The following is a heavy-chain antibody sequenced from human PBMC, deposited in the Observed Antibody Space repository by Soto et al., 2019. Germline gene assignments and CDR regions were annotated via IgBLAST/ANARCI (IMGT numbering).Heavy chain of an antibody. D-gene: IGHD1-26*01. CDR3: ARESALPNWFDP. CDR1: GGSISSGDYY. J-gene: IGHJ5*02. CDR2: IYYSGST. Sequence: SETLSLTCTVSGGSISSGDYYWSWIRQPPGKGLEWIGYIYYSGSTYYNPSLKSRVTISVDTSKNQFSLKLSSVTAADTAVYYCARESALPNWFDPWGQGTLVTVSS. V-gene: IGHV4-30-4*01.